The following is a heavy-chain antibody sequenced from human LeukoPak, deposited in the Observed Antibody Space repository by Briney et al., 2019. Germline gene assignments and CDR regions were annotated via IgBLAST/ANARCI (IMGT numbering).Heavy chain of an antibody. CDR2: IYYSGST. Sequence: SETLSLTCTVSGGSISSSSYYWGWIRQPPGKGLEWIGSIYYSGSTYYNPSLKSRLIMSVDLPDNHLSLKLSSVTAADTAVYYCAREGGIHRPLDCSGQGTLVTVSS. CDR3: AREGGIHRPLDC. J-gene: IGHJ4*02. D-gene: IGHD1-14*01. CDR1: GGSISSSSYY. V-gene: IGHV4-39*07.